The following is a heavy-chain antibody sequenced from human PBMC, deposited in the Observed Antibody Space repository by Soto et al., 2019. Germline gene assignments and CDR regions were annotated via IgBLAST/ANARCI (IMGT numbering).Heavy chain of an antibody. D-gene: IGHD3-3*01. CDR1: GGPISSGDYY. V-gene: IGHV4-39*01. CDR3: ARNDPYYDFWSGPSDY. J-gene: IGHJ4*02. CDR2: IYYSGTT. Sequence: SETLSLTCTVSGGPISSGDYYWAWIRQPPGKGLEWAGSIYYSGTTSYNPSLKSRVTVSVDPSKNQFSLKLSSVTAADTAVYYCARNDPYYDFWSGPSDYWGQGTLVTVSS.